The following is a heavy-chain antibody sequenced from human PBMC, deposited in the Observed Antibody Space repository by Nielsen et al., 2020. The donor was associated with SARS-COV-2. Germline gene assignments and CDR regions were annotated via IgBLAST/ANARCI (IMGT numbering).Heavy chain of an antibody. D-gene: IGHD6-13*01. V-gene: IGHV3-30*18. CDR1: GFTFSSYG. CDR2: ISYDGSNK. J-gene: IGHJ4*02. CDR3: AKDRAAAAWWGGPFDY. Sequence: LSLTCAAFGFTFSSYGMHWVRQAPGKGLEWVAVISYDGSNKYYADSVKGRFTISRDNSKNTLYLQMNSLRAEDTAVYYCAKDRAAAAWWGGPFDYWGQGTLVTVSS.